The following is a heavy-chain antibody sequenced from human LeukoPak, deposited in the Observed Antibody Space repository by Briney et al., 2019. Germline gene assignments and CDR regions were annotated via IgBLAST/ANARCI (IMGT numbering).Heavy chain of an antibody. CDR2: ISGSGDNT. J-gene: IGHJ4*02. V-gene: IGHV3-23*01. CDR3: AKSRGSGYYHGGFDY. D-gene: IGHD5-12*01. CDR1: GFTFANYG. Sequence: GGSLRLSCAASGFTFANYGMSWVRQAPGKGLEWVSAISGSGDNTYYADSVKGRFTISRDNSKNTLYLQMNSLRAEDTALYYCAKSRGSGYYHGGFDYWGQGTLVTVSS.